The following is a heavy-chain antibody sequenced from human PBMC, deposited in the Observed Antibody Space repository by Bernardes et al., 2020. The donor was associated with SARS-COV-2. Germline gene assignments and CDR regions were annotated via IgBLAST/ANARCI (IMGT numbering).Heavy chain of an antibody. J-gene: IGHJ5*02. CDR2: IYYSGST. Sequence: ETLSLTCTVSGGSISSYYWSWIRQPPGKGLEWIGYIYYSGSTNYNPSLKSRVTISVDTSKNQFSLKLSSVTAADTAVYYCARQRADYDFWSGYYRRGNWFDPWGQGTLVTVSS. CDR3: ARQRADYDFWSGYYRRGNWFDP. CDR1: GGSISSYY. D-gene: IGHD3-3*01. V-gene: IGHV4-59*08.